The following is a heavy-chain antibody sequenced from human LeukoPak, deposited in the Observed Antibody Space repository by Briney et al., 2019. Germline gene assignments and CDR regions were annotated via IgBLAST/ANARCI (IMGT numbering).Heavy chain of an antibody. J-gene: IGHJ4*02. Sequence: GGSLRLSCAASGFTFSSYSMNWVRQAPGKGLEWVSSISSSSSYIYYADSVKGRFTIFRDNAKNSLYLQMNSLRAEDTAVYYCARGTCSSTSCFLFDYWGQGTLVTVSS. V-gene: IGHV3-21*01. CDR3: ARGTCSSTSCFLFDY. D-gene: IGHD2-2*01. CDR2: ISSSSSYI. CDR1: GFTFSSYS.